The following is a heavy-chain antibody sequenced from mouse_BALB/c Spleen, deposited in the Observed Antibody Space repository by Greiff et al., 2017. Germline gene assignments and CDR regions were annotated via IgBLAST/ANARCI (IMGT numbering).Heavy chain of an antibody. D-gene: IGHD1-2*01. CDR2: ISSGSSTI. J-gene: IGHJ4*01. CDR1: GFTFSSFG. V-gene: IGHV5-17*02. CDR3: ARSGLRLGGMDY. Sequence: EVQLVESGGGLVQPGGSRKLSCAASGFTFSSFGMHWVRQAPEKGLEWVAYISSGSSTIYYADTVKGRFTISRDNPKNTLFLQMTSLRSEDTAMYYCARSGLRLGGMDYWGQGTSVTVSS.